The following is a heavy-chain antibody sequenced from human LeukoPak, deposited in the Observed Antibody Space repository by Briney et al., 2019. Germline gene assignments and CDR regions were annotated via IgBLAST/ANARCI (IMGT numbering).Heavy chain of an antibody. CDR1: GFTFNNYD. D-gene: IGHD2-21*01. CDR3: ARTRAYCSGDKCLIDY. CDR2: ICTTDDT. Sequence: PGGSLRLSCAASGFTFNNYDMHWVRQPTGKGLEWVSAICTTDDTYYVDSVKGRFTISREDAENSLYLQMNSLRVGDTAVYYCARTRAYCSGDKCLIDYWGQGTLVTVSS. J-gene: IGHJ4*02. V-gene: IGHV3-13*01.